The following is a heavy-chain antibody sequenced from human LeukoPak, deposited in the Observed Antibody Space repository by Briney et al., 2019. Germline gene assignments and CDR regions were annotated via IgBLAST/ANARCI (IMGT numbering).Heavy chain of an antibody. D-gene: IGHD1-7*01. CDR1: GFTLSSYW. CDR3: ARLRVNYRIRD. V-gene: IGHV3-48*02. Sequence: PGGSLRHLCAVAGFTLSSYWVHWVRQAPGKGLERVSFISSSSTTISYADSVKGRLTISRDSAKNSLYLQMNSLRDEDTAVYYCARLRVNYRIRDWGQGTLVTVSS. J-gene: IGHJ4*02. CDR2: ISSSSTTI.